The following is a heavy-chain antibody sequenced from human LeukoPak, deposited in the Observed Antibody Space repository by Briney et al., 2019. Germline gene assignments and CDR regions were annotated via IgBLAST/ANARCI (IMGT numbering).Heavy chain of an antibody. CDR2: ISGSGGST. V-gene: IGHV3-23*01. D-gene: IGHD3-10*01. Sequence: GGSLRLSCAAFGFTFSSYAMSWFRQAPGKGREWVSAISGSGGSTDYADSVKGRFTISRDNSKNTLYLQMNSLRAEVTAVYYCAKSPYYYGSEIDYWGLGTLVTVSS. CDR1: GFTFSSYA. CDR3: AKSPYYYGSEIDY. J-gene: IGHJ4*02.